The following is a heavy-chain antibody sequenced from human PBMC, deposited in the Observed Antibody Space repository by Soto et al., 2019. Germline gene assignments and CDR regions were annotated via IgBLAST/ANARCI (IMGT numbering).Heavy chain of an antibody. CDR3: ARGQSGDKVHY. CDR2: IFDSGTT. Sequence: PSQLQCHTSTVSAGSISSVGDCWILIRQPPGEGLEWIGHIFDSGTTYTNPSLRSQVAISLDTSKNHFSLTLSSVTAADTVVYYCARGQSGDKVHYWGQGALVTVSS. J-gene: IGHJ4*02. D-gene: IGHD7-27*01. CDR1: AGSISSVGDC. V-gene: IGHV4-30-4*08.